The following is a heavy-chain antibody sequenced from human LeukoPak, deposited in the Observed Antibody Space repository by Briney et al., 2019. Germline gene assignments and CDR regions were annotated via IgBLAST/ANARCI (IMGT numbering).Heavy chain of an antibody. CDR2: IIPIFGTA. V-gene: IGHV1-69*13. D-gene: IGHD2-2*01. CDR3: ARHIVVVPAAMGRPHYYYYMDV. J-gene: IGHJ6*03. CDR1: GGTFSSYA. Sequence: EASVKVSCKASGGTFSSYAISWVRQAPGQGLEWMGGIIPIFGTANYAQKFQGRVTITADESTSTAYMELSSLRSEDTAVYYCARHIVVVPAAMGRPHYYYYMDVWGKGTAVTVSS.